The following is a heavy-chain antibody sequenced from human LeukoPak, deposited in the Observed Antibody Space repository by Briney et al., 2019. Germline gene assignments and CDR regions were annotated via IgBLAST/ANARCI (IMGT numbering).Heavy chain of an antibody. Sequence: GGSLRLSCVASGFTFSRYWMHWVRQAPGKGLVWVSRINSDGRSTNYADSVKGRFSISRDNAENTLYLQMNSLRVEDTAVYYCVGRADTGYSSDSWGQGTLVTVSS. V-gene: IGHV3-74*01. D-gene: IGHD3-9*01. J-gene: IGHJ4*02. CDR2: INSDGRST. CDR3: VGRADTGYSSDS. CDR1: GFTFSRYW.